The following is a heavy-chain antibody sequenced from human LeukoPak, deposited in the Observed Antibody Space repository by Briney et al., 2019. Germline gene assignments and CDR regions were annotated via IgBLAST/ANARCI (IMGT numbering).Heavy chain of an antibody. CDR2: IFSDGKI. J-gene: IGHJ6*03. CDR1: GDSTIYNY. V-gene: IGHV4-4*07. CDR3: ARGPGVFGRIWYMDV. D-gene: IGHD3-3*01. Sequence: SETLSLTCSVSGDSTIYNYWSWIRQPAGKGLEWIGRIFSDGKINYSPSLESRVTTSVDNAKNQFSLRLSSVTAADTAVYYCARGPGVFGRIWYMDVWGQGTTVSVSS.